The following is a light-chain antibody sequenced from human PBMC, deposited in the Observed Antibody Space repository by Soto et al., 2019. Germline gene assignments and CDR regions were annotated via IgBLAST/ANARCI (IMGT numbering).Light chain of an antibody. CDR2: DAS. J-gene: IGKJ1*01. CDR1: QRIGNA. V-gene: IGKV1-13*02. CDR3: QQYNCYSRRT. Sequence: TQSPSSLTASAGDRIKISYRQSQRIGNALGWYQQKPGKAPKLLIYDASSLESGVASRCSGSGAGTEYTLTISSLLPDDFATSYCQQYNCYSRRTFGQGTKVDIK.